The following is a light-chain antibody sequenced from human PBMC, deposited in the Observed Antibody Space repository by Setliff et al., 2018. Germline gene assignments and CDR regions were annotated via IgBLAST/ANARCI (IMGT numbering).Light chain of an antibody. CDR3: CSYAGNSASV. J-gene: IGLJ1*01. V-gene: IGLV2-23*02. CDR1: SSDVGSYKF. Sequence: QSALTQPASVSGSPGQSITVSCTGTSSDVGSYKFVSWYQHHPDKAPKLIIFEVNERPSGVSHRFSGSKSGNTASLTISRLQAEDEADYYCCSYAGNSASVFGTGTKVT. CDR2: EVN.